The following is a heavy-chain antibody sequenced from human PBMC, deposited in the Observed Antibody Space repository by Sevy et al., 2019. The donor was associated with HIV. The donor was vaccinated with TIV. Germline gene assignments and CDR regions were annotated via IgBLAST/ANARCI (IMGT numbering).Heavy chain of an antibody. CDR3: ARVSITIFGPGGCFDP. CDR2: IYYSGST. J-gene: IGHJ5*02. CDR1: GGSISSYY. Sequence: SETLSLTCTVSGGSISSYYWSWIRQPPGKGLEWIGYIYYSGSTNYNPSLKSRVTISVDTSKNQFSLKLSSVTAADTAVYYCARVSITIFGPGGCFDPWGQGTLVTVSS. V-gene: IGHV4-59*13. D-gene: IGHD3-3*01.